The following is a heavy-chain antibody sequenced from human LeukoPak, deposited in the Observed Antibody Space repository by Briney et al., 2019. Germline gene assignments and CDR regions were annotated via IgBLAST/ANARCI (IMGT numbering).Heavy chain of an antibody. Sequence: GGSLRLSCAASGFTFSGSAMHWVRQASGKGLEWVGRIRSKANSYATAYAASVKGRFTISRDDSKNTAYLQMNRLKTEDTAVYYCTSYGDSGYRKPTIDYWGQGTLVTVSS. CDR2: IRSKANSYAT. J-gene: IGHJ4*02. D-gene: IGHD5-12*01. CDR3: TSYGDSGYRKPTIDY. CDR1: GFTFSGSA. V-gene: IGHV3-73*01.